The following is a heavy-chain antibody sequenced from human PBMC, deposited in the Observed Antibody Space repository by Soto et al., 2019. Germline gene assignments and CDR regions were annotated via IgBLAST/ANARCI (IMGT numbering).Heavy chain of an antibody. CDR1: GFIFKMYW. J-gene: IGHJ4*02. Sequence: GGSLRLSCSASGFIFKMYWMHWVRQSPGKGLVWISRIYNDGTYSDYADSVRGRFTISRDNVNDTLYLQMNNLRAEDSGLYYCTRGPRPISTGTGAYWGQGTQVTVS. CDR2: IYNDGTYS. D-gene: IGHD3-10*01. CDR3: TRGPRPISTGTGAY. V-gene: IGHV3-74*01.